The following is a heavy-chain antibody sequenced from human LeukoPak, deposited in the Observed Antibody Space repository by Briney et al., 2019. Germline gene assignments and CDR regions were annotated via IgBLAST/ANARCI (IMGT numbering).Heavy chain of an antibody. Sequence: SETLSLTCAVYGGSFSGYYWSWIRQPPGKGLEWIGEINHSGSTNYNPSLKSRVTISVDTPKNQFSLKLSSVTAADTAVYYCARAADWYYDFWSGYKGDFDYWGQGTLVTVSS. CDR2: INHSGST. J-gene: IGHJ4*02. CDR3: ARAADWYYDFWSGYKGDFDY. V-gene: IGHV4-34*01. CDR1: GGSFSGYY. D-gene: IGHD3-3*01.